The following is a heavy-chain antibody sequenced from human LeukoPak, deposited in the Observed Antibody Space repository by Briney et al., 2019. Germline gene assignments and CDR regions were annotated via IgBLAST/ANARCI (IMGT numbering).Heavy chain of an antibody. V-gene: IGHV3-7*03. CDR2: IKEDGSEK. CDR3: AKERGGYESGFDY. J-gene: IGHJ4*02. Sequence: GGSLRLSCVVSGFTFGGYWMSWVRQAPGRGLEWVANIKEDGSEKYYADSVKGRFTIARDNAKNSLYLQMNSLRAEDTAVYYCAKERGGYESGFDYWGQGTLVTVSS. CDR1: GFTFGGYW. D-gene: IGHD5-12*01.